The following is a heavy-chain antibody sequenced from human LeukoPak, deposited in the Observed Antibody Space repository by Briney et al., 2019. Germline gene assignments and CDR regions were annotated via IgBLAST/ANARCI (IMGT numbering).Heavy chain of an antibody. CDR3: AKGRALLWFGELPETFDP. CDR2: INSDGSST. J-gene: IGHJ5*02. D-gene: IGHD3-10*01. CDR1: GFTFSSYW. Sequence: PGGSLRLSCAASGFTFSSYWMHWVRQGPGKGPVWVSRINSDGSSTSYADSVKGRFTISRDNAKNTLYLQMNSLRAEDTAVYYCAKGRALLWFGELPETFDPWGQGTLVTVSS. V-gene: IGHV3-74*01.